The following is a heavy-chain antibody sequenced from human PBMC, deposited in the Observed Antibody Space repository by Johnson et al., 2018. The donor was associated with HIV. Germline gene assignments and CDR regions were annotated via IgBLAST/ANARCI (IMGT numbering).Heavy chain of an antibody. CDR1: GFTVSNNY. CDR3: ARDPHIVVVTIIDTTMNAFDI. J-gene: IGHJ3*02. Sequence: VQLVESGGGLVQPGWSLRLSCVASGFTVSNNYMSWVRQAPGKGLEWVSVIYSGGTTDYSDSVKGRFTLSRDNSKNTVYLQMNSLRFEDTAVYYCARDPHIVVVTIIDTTMNAFDIWGQGTMVTVSS. CDR2: IYSGGTT. V-gene: IGHV3-66*01. D-gene: IGHD2-21*02.